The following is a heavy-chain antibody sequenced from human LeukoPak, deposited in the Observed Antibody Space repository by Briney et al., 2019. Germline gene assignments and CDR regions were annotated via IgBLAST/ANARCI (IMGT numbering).Heavy chain of an antibody. CDR1: GFTFDDYG. D-gene: IGHD5-18*01. J-gene: IGHJ5*02. CDR3: ARDLDGTAMVFDP. Sequence: PGGALRLSCAASGFTFDDYGMSWVRQAPGKGLELVSGINWNGGSTGYADSVKGRFTISRDNAKNSLYLQMNSLRAEDTALYYCARDLDGTAMVFDPWGQGTLVTVSS. V-gene: IGHV3-20*04. CDR2: INWNGGST.